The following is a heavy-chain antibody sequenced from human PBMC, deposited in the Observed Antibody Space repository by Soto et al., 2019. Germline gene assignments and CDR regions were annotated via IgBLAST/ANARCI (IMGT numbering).Heavy chain of an antibody. CDR2: INTEGSTT. V-gene: IGHV3-74*01. CDR1: GFTFNSYW. J-gene: IGHJ4*02. CDR3: TRDRGGNFYGGFDY. D-gene: IGHD1-26*01. Sequence: GGSLRLSCAASGFTFNSYWMHWVRQAPGKGLVWVSRINTEGSTTDYADSVRGRFAISRDNAKNTLYLQINSLRDEDTAVYYCTRDRGGNFYGGFDYWGRGTLVTVSS.